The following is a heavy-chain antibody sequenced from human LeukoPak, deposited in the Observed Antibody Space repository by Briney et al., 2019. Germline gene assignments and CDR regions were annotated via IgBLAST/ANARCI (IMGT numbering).Heavy chain of an antibody. J-gene: IGHJ4*02. CDR1: GFTFSSYA. V-gene: IGHV3-66*01. D-gene: IGHD3-10*01. CDR2: IYSGGTT. Sequence: GGSLRLSCAASGFTFSSYAMSWVRQAPGKGLEWVSVIYSGGTTYYADSVKGRVTISRDNSKNTLYLQMNSLRVEDTAVYYCARGAITMVRAWELDYWGQGTRVTVSS. CDR3: ARGAITMVRAWELDY.